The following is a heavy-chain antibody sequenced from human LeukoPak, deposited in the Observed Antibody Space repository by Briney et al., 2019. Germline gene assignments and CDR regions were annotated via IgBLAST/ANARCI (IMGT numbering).Heavy chain of an antibody. J-gene: IGHJ3*02. Sequence: ASVKVSCKASGYTFTSYDINWVRQATGQGLEWMGWISAYNGDTNYAQKLQGRVTMTTDTSTSTAYMELRSLRSDDTAVYYCARGLQENLAWLQAFSAFDIWGQGTMVTVSS. CDR1: GYTFTSYD. CDR2: ISAYNGDT. V-gene: IGHV1-18*01. D-gene: IGHD6-19*01. CDR3: ARGLQENLAWLQAFSAFDI.